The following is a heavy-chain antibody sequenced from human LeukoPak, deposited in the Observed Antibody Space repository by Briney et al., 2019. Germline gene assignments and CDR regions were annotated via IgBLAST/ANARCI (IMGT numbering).Heavy chain of an antibody. J-gene: IGHJ4*02. Sequence: SETLSLTCAVSGGSISSYYWSWIRQPPGKGLEWIGYIYDSGSTNYNPSLKSRVTISVDTSKNQFSLKLSSVTAADTAVYYCARGLMMAVAGRGEFHYWGQGTLVTVSS. V-gene: IGHV4-59*01. CDR3: ARGLMMAVAGRGEFHY. D-gene: IGHD6-13*01. CDR2: IYDSGST. CDR1: GGSISSYY.